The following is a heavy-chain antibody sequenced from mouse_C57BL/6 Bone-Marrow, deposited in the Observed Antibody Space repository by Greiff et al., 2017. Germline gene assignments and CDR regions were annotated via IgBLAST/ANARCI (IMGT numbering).Heavy chain of an antibody. D-gene: IGHD2-5*01. Sequence: EVMLVESGGGLVQPTGSLKLSCAASGFSFNTYAMNWVRQAPGKGLEWVARIRSKSNNYATYYADSVKDRFTISRDASERLLFLQMNNLKTEDTAVYYCVRHGSNRGFAYWGQGTLVTVSA. V-gene: IGHV10-1*01. J-gene: IGHJ3*01. CDR2: IRSKSNNYAT. CDR3: VRHGSNRGFAY. CDR1: GFSFNTYA.